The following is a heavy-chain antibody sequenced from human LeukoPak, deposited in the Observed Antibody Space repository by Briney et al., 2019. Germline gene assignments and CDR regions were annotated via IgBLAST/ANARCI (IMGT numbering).Heavy chain of an antibody. V-gene: IGHV4-4*07. D-gene: IGHD1-1*01. J-gene: IGHJ5*02. CDR3: AASWNDERCFDP. CDR2: IFNIGPA. CDR1: GGSISSYY. Sequence: PSETLSLTCTVPGGSISSYYWTWIRQPAGKGLEWIGRIFNIGPANYNPSFKSRVTISRDTSKNDFSLNLNSVTAADTAVYYCAASWNDERCFDPWGQGTLVIVSS.